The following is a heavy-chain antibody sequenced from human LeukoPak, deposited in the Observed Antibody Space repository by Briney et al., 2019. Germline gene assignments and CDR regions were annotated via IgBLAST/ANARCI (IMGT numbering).Heavy chain of an antibody. J-gene: IGHJ6*03. D-gene: IGHD3-10*01. CDR2: IYYSGTT. V-gene: IGHV4-39*01. Sequence: SETLSLTCTVSGGSISSSHYYWGWIRQTPGRGLEWIGTIYYSGTTYYNPSLESRATISEDTSKNQFSLTLRSVTAADTAVYYCARQISDYYYYYIDVWGKGTTVTVSS. CDR1: GGSISSSHYY. CDR3: ARQISDYYYYYIDV.